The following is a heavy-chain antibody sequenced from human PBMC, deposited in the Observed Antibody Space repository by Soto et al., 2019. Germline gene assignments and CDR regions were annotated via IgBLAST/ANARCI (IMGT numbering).Heavy chain of an antibody. CDR1: GFSVSDPW. D-gene: IGHD3-10*01. CDR2: INTGWTS. CDR3: SRDKDASDYGLDH. Sequence: EVQLVESGGGLVQPGGSLRVSCAVSGFSVSDPWMNWVRQAPGKGLECVGRINTGWTSDYAAPVRDRFFISRGESQNTLYLQIDGRKSEDTSVYYCSRDKDASDYGLDHWGHGALVTFS. V-gene: IGHV3-15*01. J-gene: IGHJ4*01.